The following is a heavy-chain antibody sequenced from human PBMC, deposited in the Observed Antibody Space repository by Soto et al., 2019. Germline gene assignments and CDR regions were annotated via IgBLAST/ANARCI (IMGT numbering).Heavy chain of an antibody. CDR3: ARHQGYYGSGSYCFES. CDR2: IYYTGIT. J-gene: IGHJ4*02. CDR1: GGSISSSSYY. V-gene: IGHV4-39*01. D-gene: IGHD3-10*01. Sequence: QLQLQESGPGLVKPSETLSLTCTVSGGSISSSSYYWGWIRQPPGKGLEWIGSIYYTGITYYNPSLKSRVTISVDTSKNQCSLMLTSVTAADTAVYYCARHQGYYGSGSYCFESWGQGTLVTVSS.